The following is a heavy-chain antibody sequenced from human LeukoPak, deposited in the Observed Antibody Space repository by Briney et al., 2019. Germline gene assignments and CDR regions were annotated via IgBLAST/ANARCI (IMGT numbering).Heavy chain of an antibody. J-gene: IGHJ4*02. CDR1: GGSISSSSYY. D-gene: IGHD2-2*01. Sequence: PSETLSLTCTVSGGSISSSSYYWGWIRQPPGKGLEWIGYIYYSGSTYYNPSLKSRVTISVDTSKNQFSLKLNSVTAADTAVYYCARGLTYCSSTSCYYFDYWGQGTLVTVSS. CDR3: ARGLTYCSSTSCYYFDY. V-gene: IGHV4-30-4*08. CDR2: IYYSGST.